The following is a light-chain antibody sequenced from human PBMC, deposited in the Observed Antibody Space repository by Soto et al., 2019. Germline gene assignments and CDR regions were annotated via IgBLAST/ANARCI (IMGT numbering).Light chain of an antibody. Sequence: QSVLTQPSSVCGSPGQSITISCTGTTNDVGGYNYVSWYQQHPGKAPKLLIFEVSSRPSGVSNRFSGSKYGNTASLTISALQAEDEEDYFCNSYTSSTSRPYVFGTGTKVTVL. CDR1: TNDVGGYNY. CDR3: NSYTSSTSRPYV. CDR2: EVS. V-gene: IGLV2-14*01. J-gene: IGLJ1*01.